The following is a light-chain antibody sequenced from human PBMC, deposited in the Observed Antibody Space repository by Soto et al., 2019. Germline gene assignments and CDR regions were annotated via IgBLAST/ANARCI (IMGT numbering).Light chain of an antibody. V-gene: IGLV1-40*01. CDR1: SSNIGTGYD. Sequence: QSVLTQPPSVSGAPGQRVTISCTGSSSNIGTGYDVQWYQQLPGTAPKLVIYANNNRPSGVPDRFSGSKSGTSASLAITGLQAEDEGDYYCQSYDNSLSASVFGGGTKLTVL. CDR3: QSYDNSLSASV. CDR2: ANN. J-gene: IGLJ2*01.